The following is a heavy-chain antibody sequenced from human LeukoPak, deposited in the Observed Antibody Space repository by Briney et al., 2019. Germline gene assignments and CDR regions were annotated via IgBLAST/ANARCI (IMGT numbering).Heavy chain of an antibody. CDR1: GYSFTSYW. V-gene: IGHV5-51*01. Sequence: GESLKISCKGSGYSFTSYWIGWVRPLPGKGLEWMAIIYPGDSGTTYSPSFQGQVTISADKSINTAYLQWSSLKASDTAMYYCARFGYSYALPAYYYYYYMDVWGKGTTVTISS. D-gene: IGHD5-18*01. CDR3: ARFGYSYALPAYYYYYYMDV. CDR2: IYPGDSGT. J-gene: IGHJ6*03.